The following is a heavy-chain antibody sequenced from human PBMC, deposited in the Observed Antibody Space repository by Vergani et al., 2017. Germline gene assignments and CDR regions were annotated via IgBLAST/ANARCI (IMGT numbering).Heavy chain of an antibody. D-gene: IGHD3-22*01. CDR3: ARVRRDDSSGYYYYYGMDV. J-gene: IGHJ6*02. V-gene: IGHV4-30-4*01. CDR2: IYYSGST. Sequence: QVQLQESGPGLVKPPQTLSLTCTVSGGSISSGDYYWSWIRQPPGKGLEWIGYIYYSGSTYYNPSLKSRVTISVDTSKNQFSLKLSSVTAADTAVYYCARVRRDDSSGYYYYYGMDVWGQGTTVTVSS. CDR1: GGSISSGDYY.